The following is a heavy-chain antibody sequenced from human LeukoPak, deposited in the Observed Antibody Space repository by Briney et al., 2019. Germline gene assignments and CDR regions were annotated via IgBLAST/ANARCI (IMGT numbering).Heavy chain of an antibody. V-gene: IGHV4-39*01. J-gene: IGHJ3*02. Sequence: SETLSLTCTVSGGSISSYYWSWIRQPPGKGLEWIGSIYYSGSTYYNPSLKSRVTISVDTSKNQFSLKLSSMTAADTAVYYCASGWELRRGDAFDIWGQGTMVTVSS. D-gene: IGHD1-26*01. CDR1: GGSISSYY. CDR3: ASGWELRRGDAFDI. CDR2: IYYSGST.